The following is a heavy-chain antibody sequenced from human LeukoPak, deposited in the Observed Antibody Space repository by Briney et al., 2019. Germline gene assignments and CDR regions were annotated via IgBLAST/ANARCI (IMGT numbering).Heavy chain of an antibody. CDR3: AKMVHTEQWLVPFDY. CDR2: ISGSGGST. J-gene: IGHJ4*02. D-gene: IGHD6-19*01. V-gene: IGHV3-23*01. Sequence: GSLRLSCSASGFTFSNFAMNWVRQAPGKGLEWVSTISGSGGSTYYADSVKGRFTISRDNSQNTLYLQMNSLRAEDTAVYYCAKMVHTEQWLVPFDYWGQGTLVTVSS. CDR1: GFTFSNFA.